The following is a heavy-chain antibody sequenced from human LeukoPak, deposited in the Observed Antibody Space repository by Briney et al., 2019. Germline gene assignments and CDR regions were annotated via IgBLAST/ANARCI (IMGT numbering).Heavy chain of an antibody. D-gene: IGHD4-17*01. CDR3: AKSGYGDYGWYFDL. V-gene: IGHV5-10-1*01. Sequence: GESLKISCKGSGYSFTSYWISWVRQMPGKGLEWMGMIDPSDSYTNYSPSFQGHVTISAHKPISTAYLQWSSTKAWLTASYYYAKSGYGDYGWYFDLWGRGTLVTVSS. CDR2: IDPSDSYT. CDR1: GYSFTSYW. J-gene: IGHJ2*01.